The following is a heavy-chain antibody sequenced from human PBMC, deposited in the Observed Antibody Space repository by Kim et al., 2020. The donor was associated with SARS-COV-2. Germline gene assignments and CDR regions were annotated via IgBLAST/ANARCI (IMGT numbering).Heavy chain of an antibody. J-gene: IGHJ4*02. CDR3: ARGMRGLFDY. CDR2: T. V-gene: IGHV3-11*05. Sequence: TNYTDSVKGRFSVSRDNTKNSLFLKMNSLRTEDTAVYYWARGMRGLFDYWGQGILVTVSS. D-gene: IGHD1-26*01.